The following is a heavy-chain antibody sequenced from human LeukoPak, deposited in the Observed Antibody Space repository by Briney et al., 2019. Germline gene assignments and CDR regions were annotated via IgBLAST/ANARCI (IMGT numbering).Heavy chain of an antibody. CDR1: GFTFSSYE. V-gene: IGHV3-48*03. CDR3: ARDSSSWSPPGHDFDY. Sequence: PGGFLRLSCAASGFTFSSYEMNWVRQAPGKGLEWVSYISSSGSTIYYADSVKGRFTISRDNAKNSLYLQMNSLRAEDTAVYYCARDSSSWSPPGHDFDYWGQGTLVTVSS. J-gene: IGHJ4*02. CDR2: ISSSGSTI. D-gene: IGHD6-13*01.